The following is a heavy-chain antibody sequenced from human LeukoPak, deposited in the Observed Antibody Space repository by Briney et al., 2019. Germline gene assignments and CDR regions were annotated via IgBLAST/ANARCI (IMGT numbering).Heavy chain of an antibody. CDR1: GFTFSSYS. V-gene: IGHV3-23*01. Sequence: GGSLRLSCAASGFTFSSYSMNWVRQTPGKGLEWVSAISGSGGSTYYADSVKGRFTISRDNSKNTLYLQMNSLRAEDTAVYYCAKWDYDSSGYYPFDYWGQGTLVTVSS. CDR3: AKWDYDSSGYYPFDY. D-gene: IGHD3-22*01. CDR2: ISGSGGST. J-gene: IGHJ4*02.